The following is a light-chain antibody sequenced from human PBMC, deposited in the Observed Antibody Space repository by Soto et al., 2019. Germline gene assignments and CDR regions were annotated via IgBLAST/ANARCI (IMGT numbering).Light chain of an antibody. V-gene: IGKV3-20*01. Sequence: EVVLTQSPGTLSLSPGERATLSCRASETVGSNYLAWYQQQPGQAPRLLMFDASSRATGIPDRFSGSGSGTEFSLTISRLEPEDSAVYFCHQYGYGADTFGQGTKLEI. CDR2: DAS. CDR3: HQYGYGADT. CDR1: ETVGSNY. J-gene: IGKJ2*01.